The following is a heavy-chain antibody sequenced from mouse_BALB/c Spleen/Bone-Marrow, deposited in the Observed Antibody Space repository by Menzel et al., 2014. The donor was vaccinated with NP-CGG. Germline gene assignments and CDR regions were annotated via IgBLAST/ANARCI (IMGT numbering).Heavy chain of an antibody. V-gene: IGHV3-1*02. CDR3: AKDDYGRSRFAY. J-gene: IGHJ3*01. CDR1: GYSITSGYS. D-gene: IGHD1-1*01. Sequence: ESGPDLVRPSQSLSLTCTVTGYSITSGYSWHWIRQFPGNELEWMGYIHYSGSTNYNPSLKSRISITRDTSKNQFFLQLNSVTTEDTATYYCAKDDYGRSRFAYWGQGTLVTVSA. CDR2: IHYSGST.